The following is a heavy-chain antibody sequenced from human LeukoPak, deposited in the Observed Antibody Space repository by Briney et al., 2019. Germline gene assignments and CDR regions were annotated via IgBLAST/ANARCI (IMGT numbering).Heavy chain of an antibody. J-gene: IGHJ6*02. CDR1: GGSISSGGYS. Sequence: SQTLSLTCAVSGGSISSGGYSWSWIRQPPGKGLEWIGYTYHSGSTYYNPSLKSRVTISVDRSKNQFSLKLSSVTAADTAVYYCARAGYNYGMDVWGQGTTVTVSS. V-gene: IGHV4-30-2*01. CDR2: TYHSGST. CDR3: ARAGYNYGMDV.